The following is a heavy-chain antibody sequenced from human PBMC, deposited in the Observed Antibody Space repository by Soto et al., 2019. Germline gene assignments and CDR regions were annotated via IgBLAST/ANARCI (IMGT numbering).Heavy chain of an antibody. CDR2: INHDGSKT. Sequence: GSLRLSCAASKFSFNNYWMHWVREGPGKGPVWVSRINHDGSKTEYADSVEGRFAISRDNTKNTLYLQMNSLRVDDTAMYYCVREPWGFSGSWYDYWGQGTLVTVSS. V-gene: IGHV3-74*03. D-gene: IGHD5-12*01. CDR1: KFSFNNYW. CDR3: VREPWGFSGSWYDY. J-gene: IGHJ4*02.